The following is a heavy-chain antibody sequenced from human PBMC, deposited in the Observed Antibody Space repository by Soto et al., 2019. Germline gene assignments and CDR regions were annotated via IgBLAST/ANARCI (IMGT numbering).Heavy chain of an antibody. CDR1: GGTFSSYT. J-gene: IGHJ3*02. V-gene: IGHV1-69*02. Sequence: QVQLVQSGAEVKKPGSSVKVSCKASGGTFSSYTISWVRQAPGQGLEWMGRIIPILGIANYAQKFQGRVTITADKSTSTAHMELSSLRSEDTAVYYCARDPVGDDAFDIWGQGTMVTVSS. CDR3: ARDPVGDDAFDI. D-gene: IGHD3-3*01. CDR2: IIPILGIA.